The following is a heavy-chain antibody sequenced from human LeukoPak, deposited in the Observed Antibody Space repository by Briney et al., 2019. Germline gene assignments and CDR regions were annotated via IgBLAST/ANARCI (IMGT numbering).Heavy chain of an antibody. J-gene: IGHJ4*02. CDR3: ARHIAATDY. V-gene: IGHV3-48*04. Sequence: GGSLRLSCAASGFTFSSYAMSWVRQAPGKGLEWVSYISSGGSTIYYADSVKGRFTISRDNGKNSLYLQLHSLRADDTAVYYCARHIAATDYWGQGTLVTVSS. CDR1: GFTFSSYA. D-gene: IGHD6-13*01. CDR2: ISSGGSTI.